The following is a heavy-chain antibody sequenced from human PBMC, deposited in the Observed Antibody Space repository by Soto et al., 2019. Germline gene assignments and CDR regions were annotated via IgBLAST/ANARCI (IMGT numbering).Heavy chain of an antibody. D-gene: IGHD6-19*01. CDR2: FYYSGST. CDR1: GGSISSSSYY. CDR3: ARVRSGWGIDY. J-gene: IGHJ4*02. Sequence: SETLSLTCTVSGGSISSSSYYWGWIRQPPGKGLEWIGSFYYSGSTYYNPSLKSRVTISVDTSKNQFSLKLSSVTAADTAVYYCARVRSGWGIDYWGQGTLVTVSS. V-gene: IGHV4-39*01.